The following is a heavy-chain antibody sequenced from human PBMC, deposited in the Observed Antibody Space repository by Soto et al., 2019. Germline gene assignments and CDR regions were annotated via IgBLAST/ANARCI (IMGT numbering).Heavy chain of an antibody. CDR1: GYTITSYA. CDR2: INAGNGNT. V-gene: IGHV1-3*01. Sequence: GASVKVSCKASGYTITSYAMHWVRQAPGQRLEWMGWINAGNGNTKYSQKFQGRVTITRDTSASTAYMELSSLRSEDTAGYYCARCPLTMVRGVIDYHHGRDAWGKGTTVTVPS. J-gene: IGHJ6*04. D-gene: IGHD3-10*01. CDR3: ARCPLTMVRGVIDYHHGRDA.